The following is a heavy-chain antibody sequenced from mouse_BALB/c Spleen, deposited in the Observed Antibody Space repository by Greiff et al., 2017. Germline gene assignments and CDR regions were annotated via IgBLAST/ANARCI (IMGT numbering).Heavy chain of an antibody. D-gene: IGHD2-4*01. CDR1: GFTFSSFG. Sequence: DVQLVESGGGLVQPGGSRKLSCAASGFTFSSFGMHWVRQAPEKGLEWVAYISSGSSTIYYADTVKGRFTISRDNPKNTLFLQMTSLRSEDTAMYYCARRGPMMTTSYAMDYWGQGTSVTVSS. V-gene: IGHV5-17*02. CDR2: ISSGSSTI. J-gene: IGHJ4*01. CDR3: ARRGPMMTTSYAMDY.